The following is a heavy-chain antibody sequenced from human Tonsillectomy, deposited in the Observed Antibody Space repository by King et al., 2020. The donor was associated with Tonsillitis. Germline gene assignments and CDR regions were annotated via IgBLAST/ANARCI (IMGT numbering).Heavy chain of an antibody. CDR1: GGSISSYY. Sequence: VQLQESGPGLVKPSETLSLTCTVSGGSISSYYWSWIRRPPGKGLEWIGYIYYMGSTNYNPSLTGRVTISVDTSKNQFSLKLRSVTAADTAVYYCARAGYYPLYYFDYWGQGTLVTVSS. V-gene: IGHV4-59*01. CDR3: ARAGYYPLYYFDY. D-gene: IGHD3-9*01. J-gene: IGHJ4*02. CDR2: IYYMGST.